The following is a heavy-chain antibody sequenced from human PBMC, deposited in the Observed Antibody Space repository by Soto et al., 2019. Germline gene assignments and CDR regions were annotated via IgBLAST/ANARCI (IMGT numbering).Heavy chain of an antibody. CDR3: VRRIGNSWLDF. D-gene: IGHD1-26*01. J-gene: IGHJ5*01. CDR1: GDSVSSSSVT. V-gene: IGHV6-1*01. Sequence: PSQTLSRTCAISGDSVSSSSVTWNWIRQSPSRGLEWLGRTYYRSKWYNDYAESVKSRITINPDTSKNQFSLHLNSVTPEDTAVYYCVRRIGNSWLDFWGQGTLVTVS. CDR2: TYYRSKWYN.